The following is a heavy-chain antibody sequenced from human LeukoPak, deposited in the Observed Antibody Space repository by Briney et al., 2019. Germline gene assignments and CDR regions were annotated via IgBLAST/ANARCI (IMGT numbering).Heavy chain of an antibody. J-gene: IGHJ4*02. V-gene: IGHV4-30-2*01. CDR2: IYHSGST. Sequence: SETLSLTCAVSGGSISSGGYSWSWIRQPPGKGLEWIGYIYHSGSTYYNPSLKSRVTISVDRSKNQFSLKLSSVTAADTAVYYCARHTVVVPAALGYWGQGTLVTVSS. D-gene: IGHD2-2*01. CDR3: ARHTVVVPAALGY. CDR1: GGSISSGGYS.